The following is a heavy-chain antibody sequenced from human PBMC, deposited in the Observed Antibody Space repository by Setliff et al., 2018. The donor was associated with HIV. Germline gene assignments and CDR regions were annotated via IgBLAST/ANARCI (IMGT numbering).Heavy chain of an antibody. Sequence: SWIRQAPGKGLEWVSAISGNGGSTYSADSVKGRFTISRDNSKNTLYLQMDSLRVEDTAIYYCAKDPFKTTGGVDYWGQGTLVTVS. J-gene: IGHJ4*02. CDR3: AKDPFKTTGGVDY. CDR2: ISGNGGST. V-gene: IGHV3-23*01. D-gene: IGHD4-4*01.